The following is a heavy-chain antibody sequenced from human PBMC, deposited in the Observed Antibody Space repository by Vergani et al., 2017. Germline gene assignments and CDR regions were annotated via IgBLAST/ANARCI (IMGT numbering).Heavy chain of an antibody. J-gene: IGHJ3*02. D-gene: IGHD3-9*01. Sequence: QVQLQQWGAGLVKPSETLSLTCTVSGGSISSSSYYWGWIRQPPGKGLEWIGSIYYSGSTYYNPSLKSRVTISVDTSKNQFSLKLSSVTAADTAVYYCARSSEYYDILTGYYMDAFDIWGQGTMVTVSS. CDR3: ARSSEYYDILTGYYMDAFDI. V-gene: IGHV4-39*01. CDR1: GGSISSSSYY. CDR2: IYYSGST.